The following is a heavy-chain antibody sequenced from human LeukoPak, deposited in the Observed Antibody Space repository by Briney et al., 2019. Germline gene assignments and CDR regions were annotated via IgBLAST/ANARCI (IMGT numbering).Heavy chain of an antibody. D-gene: IGHD6-19*01. CDR1: GYTFTGYY. Sequence: ASVKVSCKASGYTFTGYYMHWVRQAPGQGLEWMGWINPNSGGTNYAQKFQGRVTMTRDTSISTAYMELSRLRSDDTAVYYCARDSGEQWLVTVDDCWGQGTLVTVSS. CDR3: ARDSGEQWLVTVDDC. J-gene: IGHJ4*02. CDR2: INPNSGGT. V-gene: IGHV1-2*02.